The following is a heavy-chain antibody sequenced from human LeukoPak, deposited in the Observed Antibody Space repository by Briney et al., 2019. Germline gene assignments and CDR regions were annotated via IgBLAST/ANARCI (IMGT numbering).Heavy chain of an antibody. D-gene: IGHD1-26*01. V-gene: IGHV4-59*01. CDR2: IYYSGST. CDR3: ARVSGGRYGADAFDI. CDR1: GGSISSYY. Sequence: SETLSLTCTVSGGSISSYYWSWIRQPPGKGLEWIGYIYYSGSTNYNPSLKSRVTISVDTSKNQFSLKLSSVTAADTAVYYCARVSGGRYGADAFDIWGQGTMVTVSS. J-gene: IGHJ3*02.